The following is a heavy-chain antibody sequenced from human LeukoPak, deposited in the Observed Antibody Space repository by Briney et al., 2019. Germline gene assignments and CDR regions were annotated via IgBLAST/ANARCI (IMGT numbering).Heavy chain of an antibody. Sequence: PGGSLRLSCAASRCTFSRYAMSSVRQAAAKGLEWVSVISGSGGDTNYADSVKGRFTISRDNSKNALYLQMNTLRAEDTAVYYCAKPREGSGSYYKSFFDSWGQGTLVTVSS. CDR2: ISGSGGDT. J-gene: IGHJ4*02. D-gene: IGHD3-10*01. V-gene: IGHV3-23*01. CDR3: AKPREGSGSYYKSFFDS. CDR1: RCTFSRYA.